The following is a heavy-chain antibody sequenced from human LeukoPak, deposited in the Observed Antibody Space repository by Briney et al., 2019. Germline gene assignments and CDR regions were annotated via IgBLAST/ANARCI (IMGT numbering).Heavy chain of an antibody. V-gene: IGHV1-2*02. J-gene: IGHJ2*01. Sequence: ASVKVSCKASGYTFTGYYMHWVRQAPGQGLEWMGWINPNSGGTNYAQKFQGRVTMTRDTSISTAYMELSRLRSDDTAVYYCARYQCSSTSCYTDWYFDLWGQGTLVTVST. CDR1: GYTFTGYY. CDR3: ARYQCSSTSCYTDWYFDL. CDR2: INPNSGGT. D-gene: IGHD2-2*01.